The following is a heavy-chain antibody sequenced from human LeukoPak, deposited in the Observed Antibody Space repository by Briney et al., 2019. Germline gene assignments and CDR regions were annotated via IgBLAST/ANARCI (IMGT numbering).Heavy chain of an antibody. Sequence: GGSLRLSCAASGFTFSTYWMHWVRQAPGKGLVWVSRINSDGSRTTYADSVKGRFTISRDNAKNTLYLQMNSLRTEDTAVYYCARPETQYSSGLDGFDIWGQGTMVTFSS. J-gene: IGHJ3*02. CDR3: ARPETQYSSGLDGFDI. CDR1: GFTFSTYW. V-gene: IGHV3-74*01. D-gene: IGHD6-19*01. CDR2: INSDGSRT.